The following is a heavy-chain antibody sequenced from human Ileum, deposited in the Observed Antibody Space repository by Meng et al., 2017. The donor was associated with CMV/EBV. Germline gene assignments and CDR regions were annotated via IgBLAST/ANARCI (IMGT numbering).Heavy chain of an antibody. CDR2: IRYDGSNK. D-gene: IGHD3-3*01. J-gene: IGHJ4*02. V-gene: IGHV3-30*02. CDR1: GFTFNNYG. CDR3: AKLAHDFWSGYSIGGY. Sequence: GFTFNNYGMNWGRQTPGKGLEWVAFIRYDGSNKYYADSVKGRFTISRDISKNTLYLQMNSLRDEDTALYYCAKLAHDFWSGYSIGGYWGQGTLVTVSS.